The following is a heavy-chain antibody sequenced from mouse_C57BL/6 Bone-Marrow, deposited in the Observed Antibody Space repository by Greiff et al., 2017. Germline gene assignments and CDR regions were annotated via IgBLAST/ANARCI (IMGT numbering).Heavy chain of an antibody. V-gene: IGHV5-6*02. CDR3: ARRPFYGGFAY. CDR2: ISSGGSYT. CDR1: GFTFSSYG. J-gene: IGHJ3*01. Sequence: EVMLVESGGDLVKPGGSLKLSCAASGFTFSSYGMSWVRQTPDKRLEWVATISSGGSYTYYPDSVKGRFTISRDNAKNTLYLQMSSLKSEDTAMYYCARRPFYGGFAYWGQGTLVTVSA. D-gene: IGHD1-1*01.